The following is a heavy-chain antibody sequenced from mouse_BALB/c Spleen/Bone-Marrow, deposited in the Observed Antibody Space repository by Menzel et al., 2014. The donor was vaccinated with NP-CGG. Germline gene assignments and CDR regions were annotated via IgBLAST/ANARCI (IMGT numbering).Heavy chain of an antibody. D-gene: IGHD1-2*01. CDR2: INPGSGGT. V-gene: IGHV1-54*01. CDR1: GYAFTNYL. CDR3: ARGGDYGFMDY. Sequence: QVHLQQPGAELVRPGTSVKVSCKASGYAFTNYLIEWVKQRPGQGLEWIGVINPGSGGTNYNEKFKGKATLTADKSSSAAYMQLSSLTSDDSAVYFCARGGDYGFMDYWGQGTSVTVSS. J-gene: IGHJ4*01.